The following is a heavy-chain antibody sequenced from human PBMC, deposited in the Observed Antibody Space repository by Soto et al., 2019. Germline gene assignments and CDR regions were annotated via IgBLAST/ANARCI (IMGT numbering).Heavy chain of an antibody. CDR2: IYYSGST. CDR3: ARESPVRFLEG. J-gene: IGHJ4*02. V-gene: IGHV4-31*03. Sequence: SETLSLTCTVSGGSISSGGYYWSWIRQHPGKGLEWIGYIYYSGSTYYNPSLKSRVTISVDTSKNQFSLKLSSVTAADTAVYYCARESPVRFLEGWGQGTLVTXSS. CDR1: GGSISSGGYY. D-gene: IGHD3-3*01.